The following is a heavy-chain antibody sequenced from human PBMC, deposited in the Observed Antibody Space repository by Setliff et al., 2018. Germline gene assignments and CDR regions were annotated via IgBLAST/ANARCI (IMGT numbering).Heavy chain of an antibody. J-gene: IGHJ1*01. CDR3: AHALGGCNSAIFQH. D-gene: IGHD4-4*01. CDR1: GFSLSASGVG. Sequence: SGPTLVNPTQTLTLTCTYSGFSLSASGVGVGWIRQPPGKALEWLAHIYWNNDKRDNPSLKSRLTITKDTSKNQVVLTLTNVDPVDTSTYYCAHALGGCNSAIFQHWGQGTLVTVSS. V-gene: IGHV2-5*01. CDR2: IYWNNDK.